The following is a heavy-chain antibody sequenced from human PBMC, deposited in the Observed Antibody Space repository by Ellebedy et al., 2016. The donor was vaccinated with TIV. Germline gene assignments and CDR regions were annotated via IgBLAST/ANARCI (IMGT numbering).Heavy chain of an antibody. V-gene: IGHV4-39*01. CDR3: ARHNTYYDFWSGYYTGYYFDY. D-gene: IGHD3-3*01. CDR1: GGSISSSSYY. J-gene: IGHJ4*02. Sequence: SETLSLXXTVSGGSISSSSYYWGWIRQPPGKGLEWIGSIYYSGSTYYNPSLKSRVTISVDTSKNQFSLKLSSVTAADTAVYYCARHNTYYDFWSGYYTGYYFDYWGQGTLVTVSS. CDR2: IYYSGST.